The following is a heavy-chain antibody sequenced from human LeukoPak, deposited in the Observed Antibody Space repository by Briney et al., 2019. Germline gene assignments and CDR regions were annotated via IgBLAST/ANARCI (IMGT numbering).Heavy chain of an antibody. D-gene: IGHD6-19*01. J-gene: IGHJ4*02. Sequence: SGPTLVKPTQTLTLTCTFSGFSLTPSGVGVGWIRHPPGKALEWLALISWDDDKRYSPFLKSRLTITKDTSKNRVVLTMTNMDSEDSATYYCAHSPRYSSGWYYDYWGQGIMVTVSS. CDR2: ISWDDDK. CDR3: AHSPRYSSGWYYDY. V-gene: IGHV2-5*02. CDR1: GFSLTPSGVG.